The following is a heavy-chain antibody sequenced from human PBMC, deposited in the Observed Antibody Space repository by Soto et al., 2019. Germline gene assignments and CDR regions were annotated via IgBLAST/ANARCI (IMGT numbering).Heavy chain of an antibody. CDR3: ARYLGYCSSTSCYSDYYYYMDV. CDR2: INHSGST. D-gene: IGHD2-2*01. J-gene: IGHJ6*03. CDR1: GGSFSGYY. Sequence: SETLSLTCAVYGGSFSGYYWSWIRQPPGKGLEWIGEINHSGSTNYNPSLKSRVTISVDTSKNQFSLKLSSVTAADTAVYYCARYLGYCSSTSCYSDYYYYMDVWGKGTTVTVSS. V-gene: IGHV4-34*01.